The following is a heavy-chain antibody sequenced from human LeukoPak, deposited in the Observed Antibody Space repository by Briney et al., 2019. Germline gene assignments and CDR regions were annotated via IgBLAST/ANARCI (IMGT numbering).Heavy chain of an antibody. D-gene: IGHD3-3*01. V-gene: IGHV1-46*01. J-gene: IGHJ3*02. CDR1: GYTFTSYY. Sequence: ASVKVSCKASGYTFTSYYMHSVRHAPGQGVEWMGIINPSGGSTSYAQKFQARVTMTSYTSTSTVYMELSSLRSEDAAVYYCARVSTYYDFWSAAFDIWGQGTMVTVSS. CDR3: ARVSTYYDFWSAAFDI. CDR2: INPSGGST.